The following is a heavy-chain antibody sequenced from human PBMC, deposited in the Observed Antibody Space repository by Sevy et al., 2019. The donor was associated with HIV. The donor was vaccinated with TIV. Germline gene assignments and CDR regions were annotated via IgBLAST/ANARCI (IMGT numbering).Heavy chain of an antibody. J-gene: IGHJ4*02. D-gene: IGHD3-22*01. Sequence: ASVKVSCKVSGYTLTELSMHWVRQAPGKGLEWMGRFDPEDGETIYAQRFQGRVTLTEDISTDTAYMELSCLRSEDSAVYYCAATREYYSDNSGYLDFWGQGTLVTVSS. CDR2: FDPEDGET. CDR1: GYTLTELS. CDR3: AATREYYSDNSGYLDF. V-gene: IGHV1-24*01.